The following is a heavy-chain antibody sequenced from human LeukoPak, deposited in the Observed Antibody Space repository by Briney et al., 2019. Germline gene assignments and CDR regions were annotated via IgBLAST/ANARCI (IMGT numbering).Heavy chain of an antibody. J-gene: IGHJ3*02. Sequence: KTGGSLRLSCAASGFTVSSYSMTWVRQAPGKGLEWVSSISSSSSYIYYADSVKGRFTISRDNAKNSLYLQMNSLRAEDTAVYYCARDLSPLEWFNDAFDIWGQGTMVTVSS. V-gene: IGHV3-21*01. D-gene: IGHD3-3*01. CDR1: GFTVSSYS. CDR3: ARDLSPLEWFNDAFDI. CDR2: ISSSSSYI.